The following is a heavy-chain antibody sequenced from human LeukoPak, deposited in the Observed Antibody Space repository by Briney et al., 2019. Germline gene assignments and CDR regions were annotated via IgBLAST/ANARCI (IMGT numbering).Heavy chain of an antibody. CDR1: GGSISRSTYY. CDR2: IYYSGST. J-gene: IGHJ4*02. D-gene: IGHD6-19*01. CDR3: ARDGSLGGWYGDYFDY. Sequence: SSETLSLTCNVSGGSISRSTYYWGWIRQPPGKGLEWIGTIYYSGSTYYNPSLKSRVTISVDTSKGQFSLRLTSVTAADTAVYYCARDGSLGGWYGDYFDYWGQGTLVTVSS. V-gene: IGHV4-39*02.